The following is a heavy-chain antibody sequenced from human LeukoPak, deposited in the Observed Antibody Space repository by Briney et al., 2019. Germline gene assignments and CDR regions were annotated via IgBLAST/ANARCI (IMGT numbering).Heavy chain of an antibody. Sequence: PGGSLRLSCAASGFIFTTYAMIWVRQAPGKGLEWVSTISGGGGSTFYADSVKGRFTIFRVNSKNTLYLQMNSLRAEDTAIYYCAKDMSVYTNFPDVWGQGTTVTVSS. CDR1: GFIFTTYA. D-gene: IGHD5/OR15-5a*01. V-gene: IGHV3-23*01. J-gene: IGHJ6*02. CDR3: AKDMSVYTNFPDV. CDR2: ISGGGGST.